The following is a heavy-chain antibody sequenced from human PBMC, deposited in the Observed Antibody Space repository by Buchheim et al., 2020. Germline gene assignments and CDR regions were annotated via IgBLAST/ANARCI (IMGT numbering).Heavy chain of an antibody. D-gene: IGHD6-25*01. Sequence: VQLLESGGGVVQPGRSLRLSCAASGFTFSSYGMHWVRQAPGKGLEWVAVIWYDGSNKYYADSVKGRFTISRDNSKNTLYLQMNSLRAEDTAVYYCARDAANPGTDYYYYYGMDVWGQGTT. V-gene: IGHV3-33*01. CDR2: IWYDGSNK. CDR3: ARDAANPGTDYYYYYGMDV. CDR1: GFTFSSYG. J-gene: IGHJ6*02.